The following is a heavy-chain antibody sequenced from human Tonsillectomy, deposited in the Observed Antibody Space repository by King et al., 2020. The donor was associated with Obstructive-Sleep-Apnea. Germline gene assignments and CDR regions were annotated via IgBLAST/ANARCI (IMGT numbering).Heavy chain of an antibody. V-gene: IGHV4-34*01. D-gene: IGHD1-14*01. CDR3: ARGRRKRPHFDY. J-gene: IGHJ4*02. CDR2: INHSGST. Sequence: VQLQQWGAGLLKPSETLSLTCAVYGGSFSGYYWSWIRQPPGKGLEWIGEINHSGSTNYNPSLKSRVTISVDTSKNQFSLKLSSVTAADTAVYYCARGRRKRPHFDYWGQGTLVTVSS. CDR1: GGSFSGYY.